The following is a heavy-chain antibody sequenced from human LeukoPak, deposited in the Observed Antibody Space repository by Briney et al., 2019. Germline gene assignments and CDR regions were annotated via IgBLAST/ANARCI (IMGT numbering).Heavy chain of an antibody. CDR2: INPNSGGT. V-gene: IGHV1-2*02. D-gene: IGHD2-2*01. J-gene: IGHJ4*02. Sequence: ASVKVSCKASGYTFTGYYMHWVRQAPGQGLEWMGWINPNSGGTNYAQKFQGRVTMTRDTSISTAYMELSRLRSDDTAVYYCARARGPEAYYQLPQYRGQGTLVTVSS. CDR3: ARARGPEAYYQLPQY. CDR1: GYTFTGYY.